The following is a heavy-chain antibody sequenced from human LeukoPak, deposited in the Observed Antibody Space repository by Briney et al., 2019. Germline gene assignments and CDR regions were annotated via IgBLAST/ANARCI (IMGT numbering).Heavy chain of an antibody. J-gene: IGHJ6*02. D-gene: IGHD5-12*01. CDR2: IYSGGST. V-gene: IGHV3-66*02. Sequence: GGSLRLSCAASGFTVSNNYMSWVRQAPGKGLEWVSVIYSGGSTYYADSVKGRFTISRDNSKNTLYLQMNSLRAEDTAVYYCARVGTGYDYDYYGMDVWGQGTTVTVSS. CDR3: ARVGTGYDYDYYGMDV. CDR1: GFTVSNNY.